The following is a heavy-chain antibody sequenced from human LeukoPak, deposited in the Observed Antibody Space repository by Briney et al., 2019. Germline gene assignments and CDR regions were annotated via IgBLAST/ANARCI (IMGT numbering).Heavy chain of an antibody. Sequence: ASVKVSCKASGYTFTGYYMHWVRQAPGQGLEWTGWINPNSGGTNYAQKFQGRVTMTRDTSISTAYMELSRLRSDDTAVYYCARGIFTMIVFTYWGQGTLVTVSS. D-gene: IGHD3-22*01. CDR1: GYTFTGYY. J-gene: IGHJ4*02. CDR2: INPNSGGT. CDR3: ARGIFTMIVFTY. V-gene: IGHV1-2*02.